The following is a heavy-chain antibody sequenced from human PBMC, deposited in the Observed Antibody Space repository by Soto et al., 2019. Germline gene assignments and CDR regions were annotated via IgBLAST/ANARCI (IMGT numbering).Heavy chain of an antibody. CDR3: AREHQLENYYYGMDV. Sequence: QVQLVKSGAEVKKPGSSVKVSCKASGGTFSSYAISWVRQAPGQGLEWMGGIIPIFGTANYEQKFQGRVTITADESTSTGYRELSSLRSEDTDVYYCAREHQLENYYYGMDVWGQWNTVTVAS. CDR1: GGTFSSYA. CDR2: IIPIFGTA. J-gene: IGHJ6*02. D-gene: IGHD1-1*01. V-gene: IGHV1-69*01.